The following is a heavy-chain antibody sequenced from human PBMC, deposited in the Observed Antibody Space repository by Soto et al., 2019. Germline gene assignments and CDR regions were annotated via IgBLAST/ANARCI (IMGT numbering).Heavy chain of an antibody. D-gene: IGHD1-26*01. V-gene: IGHV3-30*18. Sequence: QVQLVESGGGVVQPGRSLRLSCAASGFTFSSYGMHWVRQAPGKGLEWVAVISYDGSNKYYADSVKGRFTISRDNSKNTLYLQMNSLRAEDTAVYYCAKDAAGMGAADYWGQGTLVTVSS. CDR1: GFTFSSYG. CDR3: AKDAAGMGAADY. J-gene: IGHJ4*02. CDR2: ISYDGSNK.